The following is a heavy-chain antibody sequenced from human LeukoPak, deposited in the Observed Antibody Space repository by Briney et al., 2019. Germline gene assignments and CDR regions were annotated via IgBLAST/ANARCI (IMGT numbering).Heavy chain of an antibody. Sequence: ASVKVSCKASGYTFTGYYMHWVRQAPGQGLEWVGRINCNSGVTNYTQKFQGRVTMTRDTSISTAYMELSRLRSDDTALHYCARGPRYCSTTSCFSPWFDPWGQGTLVTVSS. CDR2: INCNSGVT. D-gene: IGHD2-2*01. V-gene: IGHV1-2*06. CDR1: GYTFTGYY. J-gene: IGHJ5*02. CDR3: ARGPRYCSTTSCFSPWFDP.